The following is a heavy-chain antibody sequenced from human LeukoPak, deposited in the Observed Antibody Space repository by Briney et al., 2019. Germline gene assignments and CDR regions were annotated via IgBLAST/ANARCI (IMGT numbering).Heavy chain of an antibody. CDR2: IYYRGST. CDR3: ARGPDYYGSD. D-gene: IGHD3-10*01. Sequence: SETLSLTCTVSGGSLSSYYWSWIRQPPGKGLEWIGYIYYRGSTNYNPSLKSRVTISLDTSKNQFSLKLSSVTAADTAVYYCARGPDYYGSDWGQGTLVTVSS. CDR1: GGSLSSYY. V-gene: IGHV4-59*01. J-gene: IGHJ4*02.